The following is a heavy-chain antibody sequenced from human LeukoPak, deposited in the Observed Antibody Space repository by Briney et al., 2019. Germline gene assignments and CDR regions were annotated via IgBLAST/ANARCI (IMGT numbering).Heavy chain of an antibody. CDR2: IYYRGTT. CDR3: VRAYDGVTTAWFVP. Sequence: SQTLSLTCTVSGGSISSCDHYWSWIPHAPGQGLEWFVCIYYRGTTYYNPSLKSRLMMSIDWTKTQFSQNLRSVTAADTAVYFCVRAYDGVTTAWFVPWGQGTLVTVSS. CDR1: GGSISSCDHY. V-gene: IGHV4-30-4*01. D-gene: IGHD4-17*01. J-gene: IGHJ5*02.